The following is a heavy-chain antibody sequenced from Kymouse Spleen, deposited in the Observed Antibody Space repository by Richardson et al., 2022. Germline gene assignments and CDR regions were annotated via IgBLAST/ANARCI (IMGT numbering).Heavy chain of an antibody. J-gene: IGHJ6*02. CDR3: ARGYSSLWFGELWGGMDV. CDR1: GFTFSSYD. D-gene: IGHD3-10*01. Sequence: EVQLVESGGGLVQPGGSLRLSCAASGFTFSSYDMHWVRQATGKGLEWVSAIGTAGDTYYPGSVKGRFTISRENAKNSLYLQMNSLRAGDTAVYYCARGYSSLWFGELWGGMDVWGQGTTVTVSS. CDR2: IGTAGDT. V-gene: IGHV3-13*01.